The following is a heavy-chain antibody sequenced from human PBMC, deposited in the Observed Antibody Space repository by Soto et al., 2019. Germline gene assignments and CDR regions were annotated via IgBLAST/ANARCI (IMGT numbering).Heavy chain of an antibody. V-gene: IGHV4-30-4*01. Sequence: SENLSITCTVSGDSINSGDNYWSWIRLTPGYVLVFFGYFYFCGDTNYNPSLKSRVIISVDSSKNQFSLKLSSVTAADTAVYYCAIEGALLYGGNPEYYYTVGVGGQGTTVT. CDR1: GDSINSGDNY. CDR2: FYFCGDT. J-gene: IGHJ6*02. CDR3: AIEGALLYGGNPEYYYTVGV. D-gene: IGHD4-17*01.